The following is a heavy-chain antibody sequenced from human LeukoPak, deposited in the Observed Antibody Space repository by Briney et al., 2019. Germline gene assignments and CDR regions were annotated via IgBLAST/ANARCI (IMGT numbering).Heavy chain of an antibody. CDR3: ARVTEHTAMVHWYFDL. V-gene: IGHV1-2*02. Sequence: ASVKVSCKASGYMFTGHYMHWVRQAPGQGLEWMGWINPNSGGTNYAQKFQGRVTRTRDTSISTAYMELSSLRSDDTAVYYCARVTEHTAMVHWYFDLWGRGTLVTV. CDR2: INPNSGGT. D-gene: IGHD5-18*01. CDR1: GYMFTGHY. J-gene: IGHJ2*01.